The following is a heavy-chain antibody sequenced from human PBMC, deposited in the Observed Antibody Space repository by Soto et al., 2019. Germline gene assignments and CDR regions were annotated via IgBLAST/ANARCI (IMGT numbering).Heavy chain of an antibody. CDR3: AREGVAPYYYFGMDV. CDR2: ISSYNGDT. V-gene: IGHV1-18*01. J-gene: IGHJ6*02. Sequence: QVQLVQSGAEVKKPGASVKVSCKASGYTFTSSGISWVRQAPGQGPEWMGGISSYNGDTNYAQTFQGRVTMTTDTSTSTAYMELRSMRSADTAVYYCAREGVAPYYYFGMDVWCPGTPVTVSS. CDR1: GYTFTSSG.